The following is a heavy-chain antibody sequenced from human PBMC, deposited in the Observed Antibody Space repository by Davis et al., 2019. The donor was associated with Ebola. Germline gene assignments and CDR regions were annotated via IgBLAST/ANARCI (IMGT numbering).Heavy chain of an antibody. CDR2: INHSGST. CDR1: GGSFSGYY. J-gene: IGHJ6*02. V-gene: IGHV4-34*01. D-gene: IGHD2-15*01. CDR3: AGKVRYRDIYGMDV. Sequence: SETLSLTCAVYGGSFSGYYWSWIRQPPGKGLEWIGEINHSGSTNYNPSLKSRVTISVDTSKNQFSLKLSSVTAADTAVYYCAGKVRYRDIYGMDVWGQGTTVTVSS.